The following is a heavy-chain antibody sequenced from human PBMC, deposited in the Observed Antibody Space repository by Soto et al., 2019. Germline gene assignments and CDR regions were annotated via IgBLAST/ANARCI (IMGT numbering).Heavy chain of an antibody. Sequence: PSETLSLTCTVSGGSISSGGYYWSWIRQHPGKGLEWIGYIYYSGSTYYNPSLKSRVTISVDTSKNQFSLKLSSGTAADTAVYYCAGGSRQKVWVGETSDWFVPSSQVTQVTVSS. V-gene: IGHV4-31*03. D-gene: IGHD3-10*01. J-gene: IGHJ5*01. CDR3: AGGSRQKVWVGETSDWFVP. CDR1: GGSISSGGYY. CDR2: IYYSGST.